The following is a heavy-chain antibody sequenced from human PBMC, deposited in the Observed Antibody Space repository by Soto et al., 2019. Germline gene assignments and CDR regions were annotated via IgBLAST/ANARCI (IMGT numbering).Heavy chain of an antibody. Sequence: GGSLRLSCVASGVEFSNYAMSWVRQAPGKGLEWVSISSASGRSRYHADSVKGRFTISRDNSKNTLYLHMTNLRAEDTAVYYCAKDGNWLDVYFDVWGQGTPVTVSS. CDR2: SSASGRSR. J-gene: IGHJ4*02. CDR3: AKDGNWLDVYFDV. V-gene: IGHV3-23*01. CDR1: GVEFSNYA. D-gene: IGHD6-19*01.